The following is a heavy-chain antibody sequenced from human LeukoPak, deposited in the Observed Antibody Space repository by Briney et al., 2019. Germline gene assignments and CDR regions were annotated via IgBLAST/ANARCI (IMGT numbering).Heavy chain of an antibody. CDR1: GGSISSGGYS. D-gene: IGHD3-10*01. CDR2: IHHSGST. V-gene: IGHV4-30-2*02. Sequence: SETLSLTCTVSGGSISSGGYSWSWIRQPPGKGLEWIGYIHHSGSTNYNPSLKSRVTISVDTSKNQFSLKLSSVTAADTAVYYCAGVVRGEGYFDYWGQGTLVTVSS. CDR3: AGVVRGEGYFDY. J-gene: IGHJ4*02.